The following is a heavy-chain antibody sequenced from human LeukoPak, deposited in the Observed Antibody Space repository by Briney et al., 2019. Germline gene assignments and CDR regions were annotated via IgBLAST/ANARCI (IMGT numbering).Heavy chain of an antibody. V-gene: IGHV5-51*01. CDR3: AKSLAVADTDAFDI. CDR2: IYPGDSDT. Sequence: GESLKISCKGSGYSFTSYWIGWVRQMPGKGLEWMGIIYPGDSDTRYSPSFQGQVTISADKSITTASLQWSSLKASDTAMYYCAKSLAVADTDAFDIWGQGTMVTVSS. CDR1: GYSFTSYW. D-gene: IGHD6-19*01. J-gene: IGHJ3*02.